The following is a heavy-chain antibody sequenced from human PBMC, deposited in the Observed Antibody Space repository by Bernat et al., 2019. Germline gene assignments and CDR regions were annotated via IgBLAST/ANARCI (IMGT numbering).Heavy chain of an antibody. Sequence: EVQLVESGGGLVQPGGSLRLSCAASGFIVSGNAMYWVRQAPWKGLEWVSAISGSGGSTYYADSVKGRFTISRDNSKNTLYLQMNSLRAEDTAVYYCAKVGYFDWLLYYFDYWGQGTLVTVSS. CDR1: GFIVSGNA. CDR2: ISGSGGST. V-gene: IGHV3-23*04. CDR3: AKVGYFDWLLYYFDY. J-gene: IGHJ4*02. D-gene: IGHD3-9*01.